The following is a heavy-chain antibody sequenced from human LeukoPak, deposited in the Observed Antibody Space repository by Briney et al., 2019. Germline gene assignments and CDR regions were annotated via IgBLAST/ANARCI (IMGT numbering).Heavy chain of an antibody. J-gene: IGHJ5*02. CDR1: GFTFSSYA. Sequence: GGSLRLSCAASGFTFSSYAISWVRQAPGQGLEWKGGIIPIFGTANYAQKFQGRVTITADESTSTAYMELSSLRSEDTAVYYCARDVRTYYYDSSGYSPYNWFDPWGRGTLVTVSS. CDR3: ARDVRTYYYDSSGYSPYNWFDP. V-gene: IGHV1-69*01. CDR2: IIPIFGTA. D-gene: IGHD3-22*01.